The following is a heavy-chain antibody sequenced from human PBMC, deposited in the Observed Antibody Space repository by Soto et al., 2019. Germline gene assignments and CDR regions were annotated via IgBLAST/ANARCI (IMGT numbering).Heavy chain of an antibody. D-gene: IGHD6-13*01. CDR2: ISGSGGST. Sequence: EVQLLESGGGLVQPGGSLRLSCAASGFTFSSYAMSWVRQAPGKGLEWVSAISGSGGSTYYADSVKGRFTISRDNSKTTRYLQMNSLRAEYTAVYYCAKENGYSSSWFEFDYWGQGTLVTVSS. V-gene: IGHV3-23*01. CDR1: GFTFSSYA. CDR3: AKENGYSSSWFEFDY. J-gene: IGHJ4*02.